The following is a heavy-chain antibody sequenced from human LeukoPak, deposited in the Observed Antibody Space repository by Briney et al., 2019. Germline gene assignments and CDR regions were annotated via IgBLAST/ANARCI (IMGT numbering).Heavy chain of an antibody. CDR2: ISRSSRTI. J-gene: IGHJ4*02. CDR1: GSSFSTYG. D-gene: IGHD1-1*01. CDR3: ARDGGYNWNDEDY. Sequence: GGSLRLSCAASGSSFSTYGMNWVRQAPGKGLEWVSYISRSSRTIYYAGSVKGRFTISRDNAKNSLYLQMNSLRDEDTAVYYCARDGGYNWNDEDYWGQGTLVTVSS. V-gene: IGHV3-48*02.